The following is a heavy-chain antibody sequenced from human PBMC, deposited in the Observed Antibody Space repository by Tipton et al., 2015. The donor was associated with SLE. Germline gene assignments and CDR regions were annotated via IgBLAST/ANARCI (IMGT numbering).Heavy chain of an antibody. V-gene: IGHV4-61*09. Sequence: LRLSCTVSGGSISSGSYYWNWIRQPAGKGLEWIGYIYPSGSTNYNPSLKSRVTISVDTSTNQFSLKLSSVTAADTAVYYCARVRAPTVTTFGPWGQGTLVTVSS. J-gene: IGHJ5*02. CDR1: GGSISSGSYY. CDR3: ARVRAPTVTTFGP. CDR2: IYPSGST. D-gene: IGHD4-17*01.